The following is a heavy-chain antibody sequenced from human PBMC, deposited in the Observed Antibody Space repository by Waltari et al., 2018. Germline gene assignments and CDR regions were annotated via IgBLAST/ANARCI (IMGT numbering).Heavy chain of an antibody. CDR1: GLVCSTVG. CDR3: ARDWEGERPNFDY. Sequence: EVQLVVSGGACVEPGGSLMPPCVAAGLVCSTVGRRWVRQAPGKWREWVADIKEDGSKEYYLGSVKGRFTISRDNAKNSVYLQMNSLRPEDTAVYYCARDWEGERPNFDYWGQGTLVTVSS. V-gene: IGHV3-7*04. J-gene: IGHJ4*02. D-gene: IGHD1-26*01. CDR2: IKEDGSKE.